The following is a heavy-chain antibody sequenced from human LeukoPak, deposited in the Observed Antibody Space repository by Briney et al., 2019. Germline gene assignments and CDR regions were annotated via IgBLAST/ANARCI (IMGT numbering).Heavy chain of an antibody. Sequence: GGSLRLSCAASGFTVSSHYMNWVRQAPGKGLEWVSVIYSGGSTNYADSVRGKFTISRDNSKNTLYLQMNSLRAEDTAVYYCAREEYSSRRDQDPFDIWGQGTTVTVSS. CDR2: IYSGGST. D-gene: IGHD6-13*01. V-gene: IGHV3-66*01. CDR1: GFTVSSHY. J-gene: IGHJ3*02. CDR3: AREEYSSRRDQDPFDI.